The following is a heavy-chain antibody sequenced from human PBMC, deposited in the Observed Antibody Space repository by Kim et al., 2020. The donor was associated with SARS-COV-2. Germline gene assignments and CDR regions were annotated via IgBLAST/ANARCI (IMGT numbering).Heavy chain of an antibody. CDR2: IYSSGST. D-gene: IGHD2-15*01. V-gene: IGHV4-4*07. CDR1: GDSINRYY. CDR3: ARDEAVAGYYYYYNMHV. Sequence: SETLSLTCTVSGDSINRYYWSWIRQPAGKGLEWIGRIYSSGSTNYNPSLKSRVTMSADTSKNQFFLKLSSVTAADTAGYYCARDEAVAGYYYYYNMHVWRGGTAVPVFS. J-gene: IGHJ6*03.